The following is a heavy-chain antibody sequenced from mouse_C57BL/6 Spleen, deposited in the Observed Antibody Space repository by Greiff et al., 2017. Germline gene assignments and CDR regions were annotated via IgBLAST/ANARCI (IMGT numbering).Heavy chain of an antibody. J-gene: IGHJ3*01. V-gene: IGHV1-69*01. D-gene: IGHD2-1*01. CDR3: AIFYGNYGFAY. Sequence: VQLQQPGAELVMPGASVKLSCKASGYTFTSYWMHWVKQRPGQGLEWLGEIDPSDSYTNYNQKFKGKSTLTVDKSSSTAYMQLSSLTSEDSAVYYCAIFYGNYGFAYWGQGTLVTVSA. CDR1: GYTFTSYW. CDR2: IDPSDSYT.